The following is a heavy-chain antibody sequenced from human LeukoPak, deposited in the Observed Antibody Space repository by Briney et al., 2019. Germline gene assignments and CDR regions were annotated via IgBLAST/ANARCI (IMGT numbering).Heavy chain of an antibody. D-gene: IGHD3-10*01. CDR3: ARDKPPSGGSGGYLFDY. J-gene: IGHJ4*02. Sequence: SETLSLTCTVSGDSISSGSYYWSWIRQPAGKGLEWIGRMYSSGNTNYNPSLKSRVTISLDTSKNQFSLKLSSVTAADTAVYYGARDKPPSGGSGGYLFDYWAREPWSPSPQ. V-gene: IGHV4-61*02. CDR2: MYSSGNT. CDR1: GDSISSGSYY.